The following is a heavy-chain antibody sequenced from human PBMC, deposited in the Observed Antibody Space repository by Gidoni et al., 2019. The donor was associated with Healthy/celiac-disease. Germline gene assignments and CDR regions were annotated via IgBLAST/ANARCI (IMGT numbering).Heavy chain of an antibody. Sequence: EVQLVESGGGLVQPGGALRLSCAASGFTFSSDSMTGVRQAPGKGREWVSYISSSSSTIYYADSVKGRFTISRDNAKNSLYLQMNSLRDEDTAVYYCARDWKGRAARLPLGSGDYGMDVWGQGTTVTVSS. J-gene: IGHJ6*02. CDR2: ISSSSSTI. D-gene: IGHD6-6*01. CDR1: GFTFSSDS. V-gene: IGHV3-48*02. CDR3: ARDWKGRAARLPLGSGDYGMDV.